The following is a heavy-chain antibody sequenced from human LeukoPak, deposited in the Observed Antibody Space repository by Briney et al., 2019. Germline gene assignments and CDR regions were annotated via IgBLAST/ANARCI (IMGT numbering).Heavy chain of an antibody. D-gene: IGHD6-19*01. CDR2: ISPSGGST. V-gene: IGHV1-46*01. CDR1: GYTFTSYD. J-gene: IGHJ4*02. CDR3: ATAHRISSGWYKPRSDFDY. Sequence: GASVKVSCKASGYTFTSYDINWVRQAPGQGPEWMGVISPSGGSTTYAQKFQGRVTLTRDMSTSTDYLELSSLRSEDTAVYYCATAHRISSGWYKPRSDFDYWGQGTLVTVSS.